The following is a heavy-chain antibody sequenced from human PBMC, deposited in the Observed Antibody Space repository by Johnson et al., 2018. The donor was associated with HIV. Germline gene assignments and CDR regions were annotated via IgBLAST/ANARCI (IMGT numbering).Heavy chain of an antibody. CDR3: ARDGTETGPDDAFDI. V-gene: IGHV3-11*04. CDR1: GFTFSDYY. Sequence: QMLLVESGGGLVKPGGSLRLSCAASGFTFSDYYMSWIRQAPGKGLEWVSYISSSGSIIHYADSVKVRFTISRDNAKNSLYLQMNSLRAEDTAVYYCARDGTETGPDDAFDIWGQGTMVTVSS. CDR2: ISSSGSII. D-gene: IGHD1-1*01. J-gene: IGHJ3*02.